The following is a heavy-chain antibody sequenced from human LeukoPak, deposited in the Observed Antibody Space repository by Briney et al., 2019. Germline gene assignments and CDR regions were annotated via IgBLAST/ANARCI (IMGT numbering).Heavy chain of an antibody. CDR1: GGSISSSSYY. J-gene: IGHJ4*02. V-gene: IGHV4-39*01. CDR2: IYYSGST. D-gene: IGHD3-9*01. Sequence: PSETLSLTCTVSGGSISSSSYYWGWIRQPPGKGLEWIGGIYYSGSTYYNPSLKSRVTISVDTSKNQFSLKLSSVTAADTAVYYCARSFDWLFNRPDYFDYWGQGTLVTVSS. CDR3: ARSFDWLFNRPDYFDY.